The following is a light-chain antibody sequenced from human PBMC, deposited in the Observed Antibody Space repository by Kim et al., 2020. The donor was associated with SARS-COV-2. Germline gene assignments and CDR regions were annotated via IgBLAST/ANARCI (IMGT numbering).Light chain of an antibody. J-gene: IGKJ2*03. CDR2: EAF. V-gene: IGKV3-20*01. CDR1: QSVGSSL. Sequence: LSPGERATLSCRASQSVGSSLLAWYQQKPGQAPRLLIYEAFKRVAGIPDRFSGSGSGTEFTLTISRPEPEDFAMYYCQQYGSSPYSFGQGTKLEI. CDR3: QQYGSSPYS.